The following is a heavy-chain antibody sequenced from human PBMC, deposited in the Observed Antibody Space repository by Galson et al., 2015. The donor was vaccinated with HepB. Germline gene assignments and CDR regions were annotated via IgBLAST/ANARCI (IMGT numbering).Heavy chain of an antibody. Sequence: SLRLSCAASGFSFSSYGMHWVRQAPGKGLEWVAVIWYDGSNEYYADSVKGRFTISRDNSKNTLYLQMNSLRVEDTAVYYCARDRPYYDSSGSQGDYRGQGTLVTVSS. D-gene: IGHD3-22*01. CDR1: GFSFSSYG. V-gene: IGHV3-33*01. CDR3: ARDRPYYDSSGSQGDY. J-gene: IGHJ4*02. CDR2: IWYDGSNE.